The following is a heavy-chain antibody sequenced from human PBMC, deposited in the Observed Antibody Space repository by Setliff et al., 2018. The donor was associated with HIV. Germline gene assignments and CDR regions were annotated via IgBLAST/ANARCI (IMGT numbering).Heavy chain of an antibody. D-gene: IGHD2-2*01. CDR2: ISSTSTTI. Sequence: PGESLKISCVGSGFNIEEYAMAWVRQVPGKGLEWVSSISSTSTTIYYADSVKGRFTISRDNAKNSLYLQMNSLRAEDTAVYYCAREDQLLSGHYYYNGMDVWGQGTTVTVSS. CDR3: AREDQLLSGHYYYNGMDV. J-gene: IGHJ6*02. V-gene: IGHV3-48*01. CDR1: GFNIEEYA.